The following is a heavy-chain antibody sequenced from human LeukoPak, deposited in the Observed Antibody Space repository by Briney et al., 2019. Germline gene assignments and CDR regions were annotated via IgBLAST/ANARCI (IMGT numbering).Heavy chain of an antibody. CDR1: GGSISSGGYS. CDR2: IYHSGST. D-gene: IGHD3-10*01. Sequence: PSQTLSLTCAVSGGSISSGGYSWSWLRQPPGKGLEWIGYIYHSGSTYYNPSLKSRVTISVDRSKNQFSLKLSSVTAADTAVYYCARGGGVRGGWFDPWGQGTLVTVSS. V-gene: IGHV4-30-2*01. J-gene: IGHJ5*02. CDR3: ARGGGVRGGWFDP.